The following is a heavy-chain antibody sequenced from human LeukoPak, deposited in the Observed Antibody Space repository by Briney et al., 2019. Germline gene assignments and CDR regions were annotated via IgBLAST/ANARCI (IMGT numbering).Heavy chain of an antibody. D-gene: IGHD2-15*01. J-gene: IGHJ5*02. CDR2: IYYSGST. CDR1: GGSISSSSYY. Sequence: PSETLSLTCTVSGGSISSSSYYWGWIRQPPGKGLEWIGSIYYSGSTYYNPSLKSRVTISVDTSKNQFSLKLTSVTAADTAVYYCARGGVAATKQLWFDPWGQGTLVTVSS. V-gene: IGHV4-39*07. CDR3: ARGGVAATKQLWFDP.